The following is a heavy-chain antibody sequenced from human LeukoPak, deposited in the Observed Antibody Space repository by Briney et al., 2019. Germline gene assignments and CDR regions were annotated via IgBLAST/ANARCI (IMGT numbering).Heavy chain of an antibody. CDR3: ASVRGIVSGPLDY. Sequence: SVKVSCKASGGTFSSYAISWVRQAPGQGLEWMGGIIPIFGTANYAQKFQGRVTITADESTSTAYMELSSLRSEDTAVYYCASVRGIVSGPLDYWGQGTLVTVSS. J-gene: IGHJ4*02. CDR1: GGTFSSYA. CDR2: IIPIFGTA. V-gene: IGHV1-69*13. D-gene: IGHD2-15*01.